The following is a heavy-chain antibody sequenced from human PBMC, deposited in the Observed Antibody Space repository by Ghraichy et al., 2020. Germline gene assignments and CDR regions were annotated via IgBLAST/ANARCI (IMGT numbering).Heavy chain of an antibody. Sequence: GGSLRLSCSASGFTFDRYSMNWVRQAPGKGLEWVSYISSCSTSIKYADSVKGRFTISRDNAKNSLWLQMHRLRDDDTAMYYCARVGYSGSPLGWGQGTLVTVAS. V-gene: IGHV3-48*02. CDR2: ISSCSTSI. CDR1: GFTFDRYS. J-gene: IGHJ4*02. CDR3: ARVGYSGSPLG. D-gene: IGHD1-26*01.